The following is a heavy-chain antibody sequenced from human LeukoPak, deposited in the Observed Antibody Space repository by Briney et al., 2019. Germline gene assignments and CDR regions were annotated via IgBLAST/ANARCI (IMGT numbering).Heavy chain of an antibody. Sequence: SETLSLTCTVSGGSISSHYWSWIRQPPGKGLEWIGYIYYSGSTNYNPSLKSRVTISVDTSKNQFSLKLSSVTAADTAVYYCARDGYSYGYGPYYYGMDVWGQGTTVTVSS. CDR2: IYYSGST. CDR3: ARDGYSYGYGPYYYGMDV. J-gene: IGHJ6*02. CDR1: GGSISSHY. D-gene: IGHD5-18*01. V-gene: IGHV4-59*11.